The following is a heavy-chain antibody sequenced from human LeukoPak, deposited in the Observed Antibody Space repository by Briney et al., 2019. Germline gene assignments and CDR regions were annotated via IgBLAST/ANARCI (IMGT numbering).Heavy chain of an antibody. CDR1: GFTFSNYA. Sequence: GGSLRLSCAASGFTFSNYAMTWVRQAPGKGLEWVSLISSRGDRTSYADSVKGRFTISRDNSKNTLYLQMDSLRAEDTAVYYCAKDLFYSGSDGDFWGQATLVTVSS. D-gene: IGHD5-12*01. V-gene: IGHV3-23*01. CDR3: AKDLFYSGSDGDF. CDR2: ISSRGDRT. J-gene: IGHJ4*02.